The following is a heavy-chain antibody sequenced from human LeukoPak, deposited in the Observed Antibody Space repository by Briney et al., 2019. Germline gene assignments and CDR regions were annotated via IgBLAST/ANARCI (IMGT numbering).Heavy chain of an antibody. CDR2: INSDGSST. CDR1: GFTFSSYW. Sequence: GGSLRLSCAASGFTFSSYWMHWVRQAPGKGLVWVSRINSDGSSTSYADSVKGRFTISRDNAKNTLYLQMNGLRAEDTAVYYCARDRGIAVAGPPDYWGQGTLVTVSS. CDR3: ARDRGIAVAGPPDY. J-gene: IGHJ4*02. D-gene: IGHD6-19*01. V-gene: IGHV3-74*01.